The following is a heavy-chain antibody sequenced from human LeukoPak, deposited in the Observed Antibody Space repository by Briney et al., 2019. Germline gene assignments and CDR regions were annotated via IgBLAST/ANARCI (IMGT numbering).Heavy chain of an antibody. CDR3: ARGDEAGWFDP. V-gene: IGHV4-30-2*01. CDR2: IYHSGST. Sequence: SETLSLTCVVSGGSITSGGFYWNWIRQPPGRGLEWIGYIYHSGSTYYNPSLESRVTISVDTSKNQFSLKLSSVTAADTAVYYCARGDEAGWFDPWGQGTLVTVSS. CDR1: GGSITSGGFY. D-gene: IGHD2-21*01. J-gene: IGHJ5*02.